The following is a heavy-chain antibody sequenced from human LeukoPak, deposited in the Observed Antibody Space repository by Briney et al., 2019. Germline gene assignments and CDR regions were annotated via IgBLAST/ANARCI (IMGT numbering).Heavy chain of an antibody. CDR3: TTFAPREQEVVWFDAFDM. J-gene: IGHJ3*02. V-gene: IGHV1-3*01. CDR1: GYTFTSYA. CDR2: VNVGSGNS. Sequence: ASVKVSCKASGYTFTSYAMHWVRQAPGQRLEWMGWVNVGSGNSKYSQNFQGRVTITRDTSASTAYMELSSLRSEDTAVYYCTTFAPREQEVVWFDAFDMWGQGTRVTVSS. D-gene: IGHD6-13*01.